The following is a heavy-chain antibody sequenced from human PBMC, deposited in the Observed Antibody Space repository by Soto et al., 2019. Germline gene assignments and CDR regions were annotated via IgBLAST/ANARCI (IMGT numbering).Heavy chain of an antibody. CDR1: GASIGSHY. CDR2: ISYTGNT. CDR3: ARSLSGRWPYFDY. V-gene: IGHV4-59*11. D-gene: IGHD1-26*01. J-gene: IGHJ4*02. Sequence: PSETLSLPCTVSGASIGSHYWSWIRQPPGKGLKWIGYISYTGNTNYNPSLKSRVTISRDTSTNQFSLKLNSETAEYAAVSPCARSLSGRWPYFDYCGQLALFTISS.